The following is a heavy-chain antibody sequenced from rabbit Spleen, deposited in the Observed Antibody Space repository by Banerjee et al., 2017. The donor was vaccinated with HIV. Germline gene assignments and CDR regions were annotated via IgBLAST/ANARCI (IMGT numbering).Heavy chain of an antibody. J-gene: IGHJ6*01. D-gene: IGHD8-1*01. CDR1: GFDLSSYYY. CDR2: IYISGGST. V-gene: IGHV1S40*01. Sequence: QSLEESGGDLVKPGASLTLTCTASGFDLSSYYYMCWVRQAPGKGLEWIACIYISGGSTYYASWAKGRFTISKTSSTTVTLQMTSLTAADTATYFCARDSGTSFSTYGMDLWGQGTLVTVS. CDR3: ARDSGTSFSTYGMDL.